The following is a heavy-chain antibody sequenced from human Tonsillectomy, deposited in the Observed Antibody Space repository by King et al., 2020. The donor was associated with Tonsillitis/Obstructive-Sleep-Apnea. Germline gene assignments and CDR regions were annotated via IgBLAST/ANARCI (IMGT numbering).Heavy chain of an antibody. Sequence: VQLVESGGGVVQPGRALRLSCAASGFTFSSYGMHWVRQAPGKGLEWVAGIWYDGINKYYADSVKGRFTISRDNSKNTLYLQMNSLRAEDTAVYYCARVPYCGGDCWAFDYWGQGTLVTVSS. CDR1: GFTFSSYG. J-gene: IGHJ4*02. CDR2: IWYDGINK. CDR3: ARVPYCGGDCWAFDY. V-gene: IGHV3-33*01. D-gene: IGHD2-21*01.